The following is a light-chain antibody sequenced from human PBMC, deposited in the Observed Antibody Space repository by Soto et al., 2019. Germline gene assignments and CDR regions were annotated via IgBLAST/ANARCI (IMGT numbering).Light chain of an antibody. CDR3: QQYNSYPWT. V-gene: IGKV1-5*03. CDR2: KAS. J-gene: IGKJ1*01. CDR1: QSISSW. Sequence: DIQMTQSPSTLSASVGDRVTITCRASQSISSWLAWYQQKPGKAPKLLIYKASSLESGVPSRFSGSGSGTEFTLTISSLQPDAFATYYCQQYNSYPWTFSQGTKVEIK.